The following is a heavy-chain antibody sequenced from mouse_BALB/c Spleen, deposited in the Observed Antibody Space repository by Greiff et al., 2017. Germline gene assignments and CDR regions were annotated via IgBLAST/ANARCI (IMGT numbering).Heavy chain of an antibody. J-gene: IGHJ2*01. CDR3: ASRIYYGNYGDY. D-gene: IGHD2-1*01. CDR2: ILPGSGST. CDR1: GYTFSSYW. V-gene: IGHV1-9*01. Sequence: VQLQQSGAELMKPGASVKISCKATGYTFSSYWIEWVKQRPGHGLEWIGEILPGSGSTNYNEKFKGKATFTADTSSNTAYMQLSSLTSEDSAVYYCASRIYYGNYGDYWGQGTTLTVSS.